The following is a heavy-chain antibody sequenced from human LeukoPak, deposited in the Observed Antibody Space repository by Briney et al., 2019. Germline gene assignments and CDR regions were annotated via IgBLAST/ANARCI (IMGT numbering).Heavy chain of an antibody. V-gene: IGHV3-7*03. Sequence: GGSLRLSCAASGFTFSSSAMSWVRQAPGKGLEWVANINRDGSERYYVDSVKGRFTISRDDAKSSLYLQMNSLRAEDTAVYYCARRNAMDVWGQGTTVIVFS. CDR2: INRDGSER. CDR3: ARRNAMDV. J-gene: IGHJ6*02. CDR1: GFTFSSSA.